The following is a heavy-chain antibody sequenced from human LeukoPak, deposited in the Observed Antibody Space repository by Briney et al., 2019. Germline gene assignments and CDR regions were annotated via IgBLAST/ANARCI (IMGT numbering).Heavy chain of an antibody. J-gene: IGHJ4*02. Sequence: SETLSHTCTVSGYSISSGYYWGWIRQPPGKGLEWIGSIYHSGSTYYNPSLKSRVTISVDTSKNQFSLKLSSVTAADTAVYYCAGSFVLLWFGEFRDWGQGTLVTVSS. V-gene: IGHV4-38-2*02. CDR1: GYSISSGYY. D-gene: IGHD3-10*01. CDR3: AGSFVLLWFGEFRD. CDR2: IYHSGST.